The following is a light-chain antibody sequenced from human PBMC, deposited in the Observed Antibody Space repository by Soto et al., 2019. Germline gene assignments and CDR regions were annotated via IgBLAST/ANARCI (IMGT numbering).Light chain of an antibody. CDR2: HAS. J-gene: IGKJ4*01. CDR1: QSMSSW. Sequence: DIHMTQSPSTLSASVGDRVTITCRASQSMSSWLAWYQQKPGKAPKLLIFHASSLESGVPSRFSGSGSGTEFTLTISSLQPDDFATYYCQHYNSYSPLTFCGGTKVEIK. V-gene: IGKV1-5*01. CDR3: QHYNSYSPLT.